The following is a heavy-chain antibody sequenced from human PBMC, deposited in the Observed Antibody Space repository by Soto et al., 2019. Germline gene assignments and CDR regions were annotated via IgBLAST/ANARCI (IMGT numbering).Heavy chain of an antibody. V-gene: IGHV3-21*01. J-gene: IGHJ4*02. CDR1: GFTFSSSS. Sequence: GGSLTLACTDSGFTFSSSSMNWVRLAPGKGLEWVSSISSSSNYIYYADSVKDRFTISRDNHKNSLHQQMYRLRAEDTAVYYCANEDSSGYYYGHDYWGQGTLVTVSS. CDR3: ANEDSSGYYYGHDY. D-gene: IGHD3-22*01. CDR2: ISSSSNYI.